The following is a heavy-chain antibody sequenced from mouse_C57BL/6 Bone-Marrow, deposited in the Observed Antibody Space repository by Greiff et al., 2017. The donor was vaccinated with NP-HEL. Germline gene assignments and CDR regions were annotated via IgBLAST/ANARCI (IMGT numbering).Heavy chain of an antibody. CDR3: ARGVYYGNPDY. J-gene: IGHJ2*01. V-gene: IGHV1-50*01. D-gene: IGHD2-1*01. Sequence: VQLQQPGAELVKPGASVKLSCKASGYTFTSYWMQWVKQRPGQGLEWIGEIDPSDSYTNYNQKFKGKATLTVDTSSSTAYMQLSSLSSEDSAVYYCARGVYYGNPDYWGQGTTLTVSS. CDR1: GYTFTSYW. CDR2: IDPSDSYT.